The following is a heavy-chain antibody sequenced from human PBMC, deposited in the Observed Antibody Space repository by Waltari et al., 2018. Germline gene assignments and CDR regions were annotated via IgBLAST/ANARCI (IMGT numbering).Heavy chain of an antibody. V-gene: IGHV1-2*06. Sequence: QVQLVQAGAEVKNPGASVKGSCEASGYPFTYYYIPWVRQAPGQGLEWMGRISPSSGGTSYAQKFQGRVSMTRDTSINTAFMELSSLRSDDTAMFYCARETSSGWLWGQGTLVTVSS. CDR2: ISPSSGGT. CDR1: GYPFTYYY. D-gene: IGHD6-19*01. J-gene: IGHJ4*02. CDR3: ARETSSGWL.